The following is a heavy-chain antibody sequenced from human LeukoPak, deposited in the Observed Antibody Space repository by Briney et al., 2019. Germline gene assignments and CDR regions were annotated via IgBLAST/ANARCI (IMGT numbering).Heavy chain of an antibody. V-gene: IGHV3-48*03. CDR1: GFTFSSYE. Sequence: GGSLRLSCAASGFTFSSYEMNWVRQAPGKGLEWVSYISSNGSPIFYADSVKGRFTISRDNAKNSLSLLMNSLRAEDTAVYYCARGRGGGGSSNNWLDPWGQGSLVIVTS. D-gene: IGHD2-15*01. CDR2: ISSNGSPI. J-gene: IGHJ5*02. CDR3: ARGRGGGGSSNNWLDP.